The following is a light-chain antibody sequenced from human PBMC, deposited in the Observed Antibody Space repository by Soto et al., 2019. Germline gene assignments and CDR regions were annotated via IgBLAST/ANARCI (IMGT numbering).Light chain of an antibody. CDR2: AAS. Sequence: IQMTQSPSSLSASVGDRVTITCRASQTILNYLNWYQQKSGKAPQLLMYAASSLQSGVPSRFSGSGSGTDFTLIISSLQPEDFATYYCQQTYSTPWTFGQGTKVEIK. J-gene: IGKJ1*01. CDR1: QTILNY. V-gene: IGKV1-39*01. CDR3: QQTYSTPWT.